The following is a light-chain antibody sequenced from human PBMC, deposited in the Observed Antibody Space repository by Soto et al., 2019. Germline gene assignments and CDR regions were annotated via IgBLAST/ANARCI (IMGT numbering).Light chain of an antibody. V-gene: IGKV3-20*01. CDR1: QSVSNNY. J-gene: IGKJ3*01. CDR3: QQYGRSPCVFT. Sequence: LTQSPGYLSLSPGERSTLSCRASQSVSNNYLAWYQQKPGQAPRLLIYGASSRATGIPDRFSGSGSGTDFTLTISRLEPEDFAVYYCQQYGRSPCVFTCGPGTKVDVK. CDR2: GAS.